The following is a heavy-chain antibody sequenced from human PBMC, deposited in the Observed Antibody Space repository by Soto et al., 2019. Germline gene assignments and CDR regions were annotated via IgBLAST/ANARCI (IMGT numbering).Heavy chain of an antibody. D-gene: IGHD1-7*01. CDR3: ARSEGLELTYYFDY. CDR2: IYYSGST. CDR1: GGSISSSSSY. Sequence: SETLSLTCTVSGGSISSSSSYWGWIRQPPGKGLEWIGYIYYSGSTNYNPSLKSRVTMSRDTSISTAYMELSRLRSDDTAVYYCARSEGLELTYYFDYWGQGTLVTVSS. J-gene: IGHJ4*02. V-gene: IGHV4-61*05.